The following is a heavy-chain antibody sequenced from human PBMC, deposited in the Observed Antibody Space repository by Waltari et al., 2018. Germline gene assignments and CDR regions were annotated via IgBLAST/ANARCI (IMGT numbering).Heavy chain of an antibody. D-gene: IGHD5-18*01. Sequence: QVQLVQSGAEVKKPGSSVKVSCKASGGTFSSYAISWVRQAPGQGLEWMGGINPNFGTANDAQKCQGRVTITADESTSTAYMELSSLRSEDTAVYYCARVGRETRGYSYGWDAFDIWGQGTMVTVSS. CDR2: INPNFGTA. V-gene: IGHV1-69*12. CDR1: GGTFSSYA. CDR3: ARVGRETRGYSYGWDAFDI. J-gene: IGHJ3*02.